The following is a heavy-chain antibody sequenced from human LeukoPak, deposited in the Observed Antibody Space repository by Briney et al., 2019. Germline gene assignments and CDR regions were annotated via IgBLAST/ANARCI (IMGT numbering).Heavy chain of an antibody. V-gene: IGHV4-59*01. Sequence: SETLSLTCSVSGASFSTNYWSWIRQPPGRGLEWIGYVFDSGSTNYNPSLKSRVTISVDTSTKQFSLRLSSVTAADTAVYYCARGNRRFLEWSNYYYYYMDVWGKGTTVTVSS. J-gene: IGHJ6*03. CDR1: GASFSTNY. CDR2: VFDSGST. CDR3: ARGNRRFLEWSNYYYYYMDV. D-gene: IGHD3-3*01.